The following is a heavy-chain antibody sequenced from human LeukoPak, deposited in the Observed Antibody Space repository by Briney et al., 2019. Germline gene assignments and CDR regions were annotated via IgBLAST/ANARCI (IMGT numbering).Heavy chain of an antibody. CDR1: GFTFTNYA. J-gene: IGHJ4*02. Sequence: GGSLRLSCAASGFTFTNYAMSWIRQAPGRGLEWVSAISAGGGNTDYADSVKGRFTISRDNSKNTVFLQMNSLRAEDTGVYYCANRISGSSYWGQGTLVAVSS. CDR3: ANRISGSSY. D-gene: IGHD1-26*01. CDR2: ISAGGGNT. V-gene: IGHV3-23*01.